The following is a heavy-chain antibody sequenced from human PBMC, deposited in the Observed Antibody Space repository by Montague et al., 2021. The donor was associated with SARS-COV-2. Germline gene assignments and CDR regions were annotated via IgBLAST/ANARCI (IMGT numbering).Heavy chain of an antibody. CDR3: AHRRQPALLWFVSHTSGSFDS. CDR2: XYWDDDK. V-gene: IGHV2-5*02. Sequence: PALVKPTQTLTLTCTFSGFSLSTSGVGVGWIRQPPGKALEWLALXYWDDDKRYSPSLKSRLTITKYTSKNQVVLTMTNMDPVDTATYYCAHRRQPALLWFVSHTSGSFDSWGQGPLVPFSS. J-gene: IGHJ4*02. D-gene: IGHD3-10*01. CDR1: GFSLSTSGVG.